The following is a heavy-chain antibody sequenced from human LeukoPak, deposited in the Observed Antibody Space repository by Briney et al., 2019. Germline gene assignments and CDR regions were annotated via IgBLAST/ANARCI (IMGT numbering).Heavy chain of an antibody. CDR2: ISGRGATR. Sequence: GGSLLLSFAAPGFTFCSYVIAWGHRAPAKVLGWVATISGRGATRFYADAVKDRFTTSRDNSKKKLYMQMTNLRAEDKAVYYCAKSVRAYYTNFDFWGQGTLVTVSS. CDR3: AKSVRAYYTNFDF. J-gene: IGHJ4*02. V-gene: IGHV3-23*01. CDR1: GFTFCSYV. D-gene: IGHD3-3*01.